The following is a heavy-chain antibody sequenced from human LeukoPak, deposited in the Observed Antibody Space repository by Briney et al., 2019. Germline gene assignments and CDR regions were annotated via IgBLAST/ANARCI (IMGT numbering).Heavy chain of an antibody. CDR1: GFTFSSYG. J-gene: IGHJ6*03. Sequence: PGRSLRLSCAASGFTFSSYGMHWVRQAPGKGLEWVAVISYDGSNKYYADSVKGRFTISRDNSKNTLYLQMNSLRAEDTAVYYCAKDLGPPYYYYMDVWGKGTTATISS. CDR3: AKDLGPPYYYYMDV. V-gene: IGHV3-30*18. CDR2: ISYDGSNK.